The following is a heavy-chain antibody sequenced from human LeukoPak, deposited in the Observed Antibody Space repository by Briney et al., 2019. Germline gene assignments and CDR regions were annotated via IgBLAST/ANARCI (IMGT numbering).Heavy chain of an antibody. J-gene: IGHJ4*02. V-gene: IGHV3-23*01. Sequence: GGSLRLSCAASGFTFSSYGMSWVRQAPGKGLEWVSAISGRGAYTSYASSVKGRFTISRDDAKNSLYLQMNSPRAEDTALYYCAKRGGRNYFDYWGQGTLVTVSS. CDR3: AKRGGRNYFDY. D-gene: IGHD3-10*01. CDR2: ISGRGAYT. CDR1: GFTFSSYG.